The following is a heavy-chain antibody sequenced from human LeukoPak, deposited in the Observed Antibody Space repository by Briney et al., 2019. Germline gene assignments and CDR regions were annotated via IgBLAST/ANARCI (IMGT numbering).Heavy chain of an antibody. CDR1: GGSFSGYY. CDR2: INHSGST. J-gene: IGHJ4*02. CDR3: ARDKTPTDY. Sequence: PSETLSLTCAVYGGSFSGYYWSWIRQPPGKGLEWIGEINHSGSTNYNPSLKSRVTISVDTSKNQFSLKLSSVTAADTAVYYCARDKTPTDYWGQGTLVTVSS. V-gene: IGHV4-34*01. D-gene: IGHD2-15*01.